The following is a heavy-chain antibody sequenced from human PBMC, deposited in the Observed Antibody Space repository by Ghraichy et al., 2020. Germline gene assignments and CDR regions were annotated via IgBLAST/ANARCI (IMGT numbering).Heavy chain of an antibody. D-gene: IGHD3-10*01. Sequence: SQTLSLTCAVYGGSFSGYYWSWIRQPPGKGLEWIGEINHSGSTNYNPSLKSRVTISVDTSKNQFSLKLSSVTAADTAVYYCARGLLWFGEHFDYWGQGTLVTVSS. CDR2: INHSGST. V-gene: IGHV4-34*01. J-gene: IGHJ4*02. CDR3: ARGLLWFGEHFDY. CDR1: GGSFSGYY.